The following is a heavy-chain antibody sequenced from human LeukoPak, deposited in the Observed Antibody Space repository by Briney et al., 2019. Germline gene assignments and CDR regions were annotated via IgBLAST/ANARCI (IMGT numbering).Heavy chain of an antibody. J-gene: IGHJ3*02. Sequence: ASVKVSCKASGYTFTSYGISWVRQAPGQGLEWMGWINTNTGNPTYAQGFTGRFVFSLDTSVSTAYLQISSLKAEDTAVYYCARDSAANDFWSGYYTDAFDIWGQGTVVTVSS. CDR1: GYTFTSYG. CDR2: INTNTGNP. CDR3: ARDSAANDFWSGYYTDAFDI. D-gene: IGHD3-3*01. V-gene: IGHV7-4-1*02.